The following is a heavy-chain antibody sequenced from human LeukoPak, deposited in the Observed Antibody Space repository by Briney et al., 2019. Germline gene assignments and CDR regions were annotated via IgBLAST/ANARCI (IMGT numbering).Heavy chain of an antibody. D-gene: IGHD1-14*01. J-gene: IGHJ6*02. CDR1: GFTFRGYA. CDR2: ISGSGGST. CDR3: AKAPPDQYYYNYGMDV. V-gene: IGHV3-23*01. Sequence: GGSLRLSCAASGFTFRGYAMSWVRPSPGKGLEWVSAISGSGGSTYYADSVKGRFTISRDNSNNTLSLQMNSLRAEDTAVYYCAKAPPDQYYYNYGMDVWGQGTTVTVSS.